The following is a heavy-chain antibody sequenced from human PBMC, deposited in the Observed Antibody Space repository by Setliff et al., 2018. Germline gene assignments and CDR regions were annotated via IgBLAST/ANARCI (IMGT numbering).Heavy chain of an antibody. CDR3: TSAKLERRTGHHYYMDV. Sequence: GGSLRLSCAASGFTFENAWMNWVRQAPGKGLEWVGHIKSKTDGGTTDYAAPVKGRFTFSGDDSKNTLYLQMNNLKTEDTATYYCTSAKLERRTGHHYYMDVWGKGTTVTVSS. CDR2: IKSKTDGGTT. CDR1: GFTFENAW. V-gene: IGHV3-15*01. J-gene: IGHJ6*03. D-gene: IGHD1-1*01.